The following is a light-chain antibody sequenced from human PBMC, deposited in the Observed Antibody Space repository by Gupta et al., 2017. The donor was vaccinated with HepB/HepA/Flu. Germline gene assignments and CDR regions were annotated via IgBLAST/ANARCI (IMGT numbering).Light chain of an antibody. V-gene: IGKV1-5*03. CDR1: QTINSW. Sequence: DIQMTQSPSTLSASVGDIVTITCRASQTINSWLAWYQQKPGKAPNLLIYKASSLESGVPSRFSGSGSGTEFTLTISSLQPDDFATYYCQQYNSYPLTFGGGTKVEIK. CDR2: KAS. CDR3: QQYNSYPLT. J-gene: IGKJ4*01.